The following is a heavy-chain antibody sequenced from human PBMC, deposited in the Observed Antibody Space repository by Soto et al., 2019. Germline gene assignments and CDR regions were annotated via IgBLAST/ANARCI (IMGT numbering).Heavy chain of an antibody. CDR1: GFSFSGYA. V-gene: IGHV3-64D*08. CDR2: ITNNGGTT. D-gene: IGHD2-2*01. CDR3: VRVGVCISMSCYGYFDK. J-gene: IGHJ4*02. Sequence: GGSLRLSCSDSGFSFSGYAMHWVRQTPGKGLESVSAITNNGGTTYYADSVKGRFTISRDNSKNTLYLQMRSLRAEDTAVYYCVRVGVCISMSCYGYFDKWGQGALVTVSS.